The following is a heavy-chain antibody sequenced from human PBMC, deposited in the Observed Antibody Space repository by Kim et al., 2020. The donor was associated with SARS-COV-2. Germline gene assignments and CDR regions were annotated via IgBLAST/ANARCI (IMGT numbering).Heavy chain of an antibody. J-gene: IGHJ3*02. D-gene: IGHD6-19*01. V-gene: IGHV6-1*01. CDR3: ARDLQWLVFFDI. Sequence: EYAVSVTSRITINPDTSKNQFTLQLNSVTTEDTAVYYCARDLQWLVFFDIWGQGTMVTVSS.